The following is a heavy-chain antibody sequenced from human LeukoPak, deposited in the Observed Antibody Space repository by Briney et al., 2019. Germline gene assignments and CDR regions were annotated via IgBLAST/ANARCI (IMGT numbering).Heavy chain of an antibody. CDR3: ARIRGVTATRGYFDY. Sequence: ASVKVSCKASGYTFTSYDINWVRQATGQGLEWMGWMNPNSGNTGYAQKFQGRVTMTWDTSASTAYMELSSLRSEDTAVYYCARIRGVTATRGYFDYWGQGTLVTVSS. J-gene: IGHJ4*02. V-gene: IGHV1-8*01. D-gene: IGHD2-21*02. CDR2: MNPNSGNT. CDR1: GYTFTSYD.